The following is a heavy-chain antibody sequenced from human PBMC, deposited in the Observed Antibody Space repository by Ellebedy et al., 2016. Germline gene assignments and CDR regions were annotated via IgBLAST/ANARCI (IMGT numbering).Heavy chain of an antibody. J-gene: IGHJ6*02. Sequence: GESLKISXAASGFTFSSYAMSWVRQAPGKGLEWVSAISGSGGSTYYADSVKGRFTISRDNSKNTLYLQMNSLRAEDTAVYYCAKGTMNPRFPQYQLLPRAWGQGTTVTVSS. CDR1: GFTFSSYA. CDR2: ISGSGGST. CDR3: AKGTMNPRFPQYQLLPRA. V-gene: IGHV3-23*01. D-gene: IGHD2-2*01.